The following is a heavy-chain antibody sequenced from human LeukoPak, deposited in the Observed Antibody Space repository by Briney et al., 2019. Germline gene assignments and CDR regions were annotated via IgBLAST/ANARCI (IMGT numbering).Heavy chain of an antibody. J-gene: IGHJ6*04. CDR3: ARCMSELDYGDYAYYYHMDV. D-gene: IGHD4-17*01. CDR1: GDSLTSGRRY. Sequence: SETLSLTCTVSGDSLTSGRRYWSWIRQPAGKGLEWIGHFYSSTRTTYNPSLESRVTISGDTAKNQFSLKLDSVTAADTAVYFCARCMSELDYGDYAYYYHMDVWGKGTTVTVSS. V-gene: IGHV4-61*09. CDR2: FYSSTRT.